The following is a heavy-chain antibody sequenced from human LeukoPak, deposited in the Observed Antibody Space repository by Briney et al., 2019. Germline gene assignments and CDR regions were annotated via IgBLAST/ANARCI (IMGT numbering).Heavy chain of an antibody. V-gene: IGHV1-2*04. CDR2: INPNSGGT. CDR1: GYTFTGYY. D-gene: IGHD1-26*01. J-gene: IGHJ5*02. CDR3: ARDRGIVGATSWFDP. Sequence: ASVKVSCKASGYTFTGYYMHWVRQAPGQGLEWMGWINPNSGGTNYAQKFQGWVTMTRDTSISTAYMDLNRLRSDDTAIYYCARDRGIVGATSWFDPWGQGTLVTVSS.